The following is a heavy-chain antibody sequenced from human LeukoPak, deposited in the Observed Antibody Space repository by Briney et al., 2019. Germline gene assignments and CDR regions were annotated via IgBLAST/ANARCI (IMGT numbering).Heavy chain of an antibody. CDR3: AKVGRGSSPFGGGFDY. J-gene: IGHJ4*02. CDR1: GFTFSSYA. V-gene: IGHV3-23*01. D-gene: IGHD3-16*01. CDR2: ISGSGGST. Sequence: GGSLRLSCAASGFTFSSYAMSWVRQAPGKGLEWVSAISGSGGSTYYADSVKGRFTISRDNSKNTLYLQMNSLRAEDMAVYYCAKVGRGSSPFGGGFDYWGQGTLVTVSS.